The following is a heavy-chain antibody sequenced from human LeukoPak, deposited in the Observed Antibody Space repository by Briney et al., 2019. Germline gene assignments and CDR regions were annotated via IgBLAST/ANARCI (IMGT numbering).Heavy chain of an antibody. Sequence: GGSLRLSCAASGFTFSTFAMIWVRQPPGKGLEWVSSIFPSGGEIHYADSVRGRFTISRDNSKSTLSLQMNSLRAEDTAVYYCAKYYDYVWGTYRHFDSWGQGTLVTVSS. CDR3: AKYYDYVWGTYRHFDS. CDR1: GFTFSTFA. J-gene: IGHJ4*02. D-gene: IGHD3-16*02. V-gene: IGHV3-23*01. CDR2: IFPSGGEI.